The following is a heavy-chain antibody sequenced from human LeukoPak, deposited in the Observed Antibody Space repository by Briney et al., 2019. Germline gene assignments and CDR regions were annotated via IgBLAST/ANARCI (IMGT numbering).Heavy chain of an antibody. Sequence: GESLKISFKGSGYSFTSYWIGWVRPMPGKGLEWMGVIFPRDSDTRYNSSLQGQVTISVDKSNNTAYLQWSSLKASDTAIYYCVRSTTSKNWFDSWGKGTLVTVSS. V-gene: IGHV5-51*01. J-gene: IGHJ5*01. CDR2: IFPRDSDT. CDR1: GYSFTSYW. D-gene: IGHD1/OR15-1a*01. CDR3: VRSTTSKNWFDS.